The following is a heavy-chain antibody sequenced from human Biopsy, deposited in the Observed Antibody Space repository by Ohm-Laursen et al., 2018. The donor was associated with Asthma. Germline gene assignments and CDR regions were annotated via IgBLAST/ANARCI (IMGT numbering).Heavy chain of an antibody. D-gene: IGHD5-12*01. CDR2: ISYDGNHK. V-gene: IGHV3-30*18. CDR3: AKRRGYSGHDNDY. J-gene: IGHJ4*02. Sequence: SLRISCSASGFMFRSFGMHWVRQAPGKGLEWVAVISYDGNHKFYEDSVKGRFTISRDNSKNTLYLQMNSLGTEDTAVYYCAKRRGYSGHDNDYWGQGTLVIVSS. CDR1: GFMFRSFG.